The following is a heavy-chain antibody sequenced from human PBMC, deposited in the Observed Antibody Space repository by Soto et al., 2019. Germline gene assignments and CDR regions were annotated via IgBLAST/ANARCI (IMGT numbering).Heavy chain of an antibody. CDR3: ARSPFSGSYYIDY. CDR1: GYTFTGYY. J-gene: IGHJ4*02. V-gene: IGHV1-2*02. CDR2: INPNSGGT. Sequence: ASVKVSCKASGYTFTGYYMHWVRQAPGQGLEWMGWINPNSGGTNYAQKFQGRVTMTRDTSISTAYMELSRLRSDDTAVYYCARSPFSGSYYIDYWGQGPLVTVSS. D-gene: IGHD1-26*01.